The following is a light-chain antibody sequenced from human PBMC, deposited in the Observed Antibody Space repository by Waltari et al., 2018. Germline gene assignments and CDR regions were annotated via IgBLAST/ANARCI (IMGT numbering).Light chain of an antibody. CDR1: QRIDNY. V-gene: IGKV1-39*01. CDR2: AAS. Sequence: DIQMTQSPSSLSASVGDRVTITCRASQRIDNYVNWYQQRPGKAPKLLIFAASRLQSGVPARFSGSGSGTEFTLSISTLQPEDFATYFCQQSDSVPRTFGQGTRVEI. J-gene: IGKJ1*01. CDR3: QQSDSVPRT.